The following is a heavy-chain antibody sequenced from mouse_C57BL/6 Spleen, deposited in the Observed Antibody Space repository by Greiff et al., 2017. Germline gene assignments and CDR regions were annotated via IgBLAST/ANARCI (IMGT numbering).Heavy chain of an antibody. J-gene: IGHJ1*03. CDR2: IGPSDSYT. CDR1: GYTFTSYW. D-gene: IGHD1-1*01. Sequence: QVQLQQPGAELVMPGASVKLSCKASGYTFTSYWMHWVKQRPGQGLEWIGEIGPSDSYTNYNQKFKGKSTLTVDKSSSTAYMQLSSLTSEDSAVYYCARLHYYGSSYVNFDVWGTGTTVTVSS. CDR3: ARLHYYGSSYVNFDV. V-gene: IGHV1-69*01.